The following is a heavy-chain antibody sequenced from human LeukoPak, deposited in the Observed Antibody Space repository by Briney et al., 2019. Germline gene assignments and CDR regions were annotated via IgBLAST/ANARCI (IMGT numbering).Heavy chain of an antibody. D-gene: IGHD3-22*01. Sequence: GASVKVSCKASGGTFSSYAISWVRQAPGRGLEWMGGIIPIFSTANYAQKFQGRVTITADESTSTAYMELSSLRSEDTAVYYCASVRAPSYDSSGYYPDYWGQGTLVTVSS. CDR2: IIPIFSTA. V-gene: IGHV1-69*13. CDR1: GGTFSSYA. J-gene: IGHJ4*02. CDR3: ASVRAPSYDSSGYYPDY.